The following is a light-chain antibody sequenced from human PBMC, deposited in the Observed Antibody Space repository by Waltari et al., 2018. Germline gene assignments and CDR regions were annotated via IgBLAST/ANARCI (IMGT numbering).Light chain of an antibody. CDR3: QQYSSYGT. J-gene: IGKJ1*01. CDR1: QSISDW. CDR2: KAS. Sequence: DIQMTQSPSTLSASVGDRVIITCRASQSISDWLAWYQQKPGKAPKLSIYKASTLESGVPSRFSGSGSGTEFTLTITSLQPDDFATYYCQQYSSYGTFGQGTRVEI. V-gene: IGKV1-5*03.